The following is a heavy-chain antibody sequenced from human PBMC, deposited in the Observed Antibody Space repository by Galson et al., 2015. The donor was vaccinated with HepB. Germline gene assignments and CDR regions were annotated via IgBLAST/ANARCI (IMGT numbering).Heavy chain of an antibody. D-gene: IGHD3-3*01. CDR1: GYSFTSYW. Sequence: QSGAEVKKPGESLKISCKGSGYSFTSYWIGWVRQMPGKGLEWMGIIYPGDSDTRYSPSFQGQVTISADKSISTAYLQWSSLKASDTAMYYCARQGGRLYYDFWSGYPPYYYYYYMDVWGKGTTVTVSS. CDR3: ARQGGRLYYDFWSGYPPYYYYYYMDV. V-gene: IGHV5-51*01. J-gene: IGHJ6*03. CDR2: IYPGDSDT.